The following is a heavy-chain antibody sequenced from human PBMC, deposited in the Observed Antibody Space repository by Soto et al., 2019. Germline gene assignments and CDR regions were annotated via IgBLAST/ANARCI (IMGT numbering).Heavy chain of an antibody. CDR1: GFTFSSYA. Sequence: LRLSCSSSGFTFSSYAMHWVRQAPGKGLEYVSAISSNGGSTYYADSVKGRFTISRDNSRNTLYLQMSSLGAEDTAVYYCVKDMSGSYDYWGQGTLVTVSS. V-gene: IGHV3-64D*08. CDR3: VKDMSGSYDY. D-gene: IGHD1-26*01. CDR2: ISSNGGST. J-gene: IGHJ4*02.